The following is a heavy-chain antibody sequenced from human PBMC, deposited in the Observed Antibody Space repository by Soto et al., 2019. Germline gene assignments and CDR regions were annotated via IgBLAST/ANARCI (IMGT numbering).Heavy chain of an antibody. V-gene: IGHV3-11*01. J-gene: IGHJ6*02. Sequence: GGSLRLSCAASGFTFSDYYMSWIRQAPGKGLEWVSYISSSGSTIYYADSVKGRFTISRDNAKNSLYLKMNSLRAEDTAVYYCARDRGIVVVPAPRDGMDVWGQGTTVTVSS. CDR1: GFTFSDYY. CDR2: ISSSGSTI. CDR3: ARDRGIVVVPAPRDGMDV. D-gene: IGHD2-2*01.